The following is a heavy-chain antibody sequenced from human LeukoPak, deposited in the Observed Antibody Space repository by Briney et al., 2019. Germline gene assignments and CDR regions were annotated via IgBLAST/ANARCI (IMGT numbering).Heavy chain of an antibody. Sequence: PGGSLRLSCAASGFTFSSYAMSWVRQAPGKGLVWVSRINSDGSSTRYADSVKGRFTISRDNAKNTLYLQMNSLRAEDTAVYYCARDLPAAIFIGMDVWGQGTTVTVSS. CDR2: INSDGSST. J-gene: IGHJ6*02. CDR1: GFTFSSYA. V-gene: IGHV3-74*01. D-gene: IGHD2-2*01. CDR3: ARDLPAAIFIGMDV.